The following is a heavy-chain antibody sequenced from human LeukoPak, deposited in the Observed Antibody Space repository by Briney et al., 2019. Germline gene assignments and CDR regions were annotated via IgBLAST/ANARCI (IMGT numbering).Heavy chain of an antibody. Sequence: GGSLRLSCAASGFTFSSYAMSWVRQAPGKGLGWVSAISGSGGSTYYADSVKGRFTISRDNSKNTLYLQMNSLRAEDTAVYYCAKRRYSSSWLLDYWGQGTLVTVSS. D-gene: IGHD6-13*01. V-gene: IGHV3-23*01. J-gene: IGHJ4*02. CDR2: ISGSGGST. CDR3: AKRRYSSSWLLDY. CDR1: GFTFSSYA.